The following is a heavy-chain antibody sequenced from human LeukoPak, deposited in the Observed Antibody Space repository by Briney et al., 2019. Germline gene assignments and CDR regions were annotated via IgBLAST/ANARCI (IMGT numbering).Heavy chain of an antibody. CDR2: INPNSGGT. V-gene: IGHV1-2*06. Sequence: ASVKVSCKASGYTFTGYYMHWVRQAPGQGLEWMGRINPNSGGTNYAQKFQGRVTMTRDTSISTAYMELSRLRSDDTAVYYCARTYYYGSGGTDYYYYYYMDVWGKGTTVTVSS. CDR1: GYTFTGYY. J-gene: IGHJ6*03. CDR3: ARTYYYGSGGTDYYYYYYMDV. D-gene: IGHD3-10*01.